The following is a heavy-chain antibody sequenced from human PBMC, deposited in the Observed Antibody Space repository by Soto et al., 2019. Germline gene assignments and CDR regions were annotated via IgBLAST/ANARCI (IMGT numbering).Heavy chain of an antibody. CDR1: GGTFSSYA. CDR3: ARATEIVVIPAADYHYYGMDV. D-gene: IGHD2-2*01. V-gene: IGHV1-69*06. CDR2: IIPIFGTA. J-gene: IGHJ6*02. Sequence: QVQLVQSGAEVKKPGSSVKVSCKASGGTFSSYAISWVRQAPGQGLVWMGGIIPIFGTANYAQKFQGRVMINADKSTRTAYMELRSLRSEDTAVYYCARATEIVVIPAADYHYYGMDVWGQGTTVNVSS.